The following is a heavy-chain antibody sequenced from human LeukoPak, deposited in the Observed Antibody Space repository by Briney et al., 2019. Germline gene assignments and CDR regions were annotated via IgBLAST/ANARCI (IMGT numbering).Heavy chain of an antibody. CDR3: ARPKTLGGYNYEFEF. J-gene: IGHJ4*02. Sequence: RESLKISCKGSGYSFPNYWIGWVRQMPGKGLEWIGIVYPATSDTTYSPSFQGQVTISADKSSSTAYLQWSSLKASDTAIYYCARPKTLGGYNYEFEFWGQGTLVTVSS. D-gene: IGHD5-18*01. CDR2: VYPATSDT. CDR1: GYSFPNYW. V-gene: IGHV5-51*01.